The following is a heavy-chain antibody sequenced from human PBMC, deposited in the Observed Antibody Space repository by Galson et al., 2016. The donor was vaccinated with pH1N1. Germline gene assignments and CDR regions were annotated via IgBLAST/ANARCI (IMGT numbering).Heavy chain of an antibody. V-gene: IGHV3-7*01. D-gene: IGHD3-10*01. CDR3: AREMRFGELGVWFDP. Sequence: SLRLSCADSGFTLSSYWMSWVRQAPGKGLEWVANIKQDGSEKYYVDSVKGRFTISRDNAKNSLYLQMNSLRAEDTAVYYCAREMRFGELGVWFDPWGQGTLVTVSS. J-gene: IGHJ5*02. CDR1: GFTLSSYW. CDR2: IKQDGSEK.